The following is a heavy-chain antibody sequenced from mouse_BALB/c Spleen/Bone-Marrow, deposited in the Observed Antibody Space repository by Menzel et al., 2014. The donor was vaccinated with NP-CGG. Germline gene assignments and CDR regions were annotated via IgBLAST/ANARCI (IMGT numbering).Heavy chain of an antibody. CDR2: IYPYNDVT. D-gene: IGHD2-4*01. V-gene: IGHV1-14*01. J-gene: IGHJ2*01. Sequence: VQLKESGPELVKPGASVKMSCKASGYTFTSYVLHWVKQKPGQGLEWIGYIYPYNDVTKYNEKFKPKAALTSDKSSSTAYMELSSLTSEDSAVYYWAREGMITGDYRGQGTTLTVSS. CDR1: GYTFTSYV. CDR3: AREGMITGDY.